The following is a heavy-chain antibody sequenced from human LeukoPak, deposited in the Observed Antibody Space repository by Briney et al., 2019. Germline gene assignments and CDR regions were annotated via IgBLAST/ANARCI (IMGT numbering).Heavy chain of an antibody. CDR3: ARGGAVRYFDWLSSYNWFDP. V-gene: IGHV4-59*08. Sequence: SETLSLTCTVSGGSISSYYWSWIRQPPGKGLEWIGEVYHSGSTNYNPSLKSRVTISVDKSKNQFSLKLSSVTAADTAVYYCARGGAVRYFDWLSSYNWFDPWGQGTLVTVSS. J-gene: IGHJ5*02. CDR1: GGSISSYY. D-gene: IGHD3-9*01. CDR2: VYHSGST.